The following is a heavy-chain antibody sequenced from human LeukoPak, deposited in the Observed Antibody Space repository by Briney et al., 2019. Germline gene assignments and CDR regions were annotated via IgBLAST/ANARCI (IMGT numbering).Heavy chain of an antibody. Sequence: SQTLSLTCTVSGGSISSGGYYWSWIRQHPGKGLEWIGYIYYSGSTYYNPSLKSRVTISVDTSKNQFSLKLSSVTAADTAVYYCARARYSSSWACDYWGQGTLVTVSS. D-gene: IGHD6-13*01. J-gene: IGHJ4*02. CDR3: ARARYSSSWACDY. CDR2: IYYSGST. V-gene: IGHV4-31*03. CDR1: GGSISSGGYY.